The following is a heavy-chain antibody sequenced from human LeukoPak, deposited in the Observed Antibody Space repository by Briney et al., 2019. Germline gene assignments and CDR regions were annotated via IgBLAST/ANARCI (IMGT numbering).Heavy chain of an antibody. Sequence: GGPLRLSCSASGFTFSSNAMHWVRQAPGKGLEYVSAFSSNGGSRYYADSVKGRFTNSRDNSMNTLYLQMSRLRAEDTAVYYCVVQGWVFRAPTQYYFDYWGQGTLVTVCS. CDR1: GFTFSSNA. CDR2: FSSNGGSR. D-gene: IGHD1-1*01. CDR3: VVQGWVFRAPTQYYFDY. J-gene: IGHJ4*02. V-gene: IGHV3-64D*06.